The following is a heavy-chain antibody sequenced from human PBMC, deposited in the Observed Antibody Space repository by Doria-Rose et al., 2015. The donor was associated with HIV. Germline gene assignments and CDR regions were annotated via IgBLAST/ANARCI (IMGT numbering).Heavy chain of an antibody. CDR2: ICYRGST. D-gene: IGHD3-3*01. CDR1: GDSISNYY. Sequence: QVQLQESGPGLVKPSETLSLTCTVSGDSISNYYWSWIRQTPGKGLEWIGYICYRGSTNYNPSLRSRVTISVDTSRNQSSLKLRSVTAADTAIYYCARGGWTFGVVNYWGQGTLVTVSS. V-gene: IGHV4-59*01. J-gene: IGHJ4*02. CDR3: ARGGWTFGVVNY.